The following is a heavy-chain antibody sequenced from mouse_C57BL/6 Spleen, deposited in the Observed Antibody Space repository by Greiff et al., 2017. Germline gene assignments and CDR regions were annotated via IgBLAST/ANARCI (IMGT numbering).Heavy chain of an antibody. J-gene: IGHJ2*01. D-gene: IGHD2-4*01. Sequence: EVKLVESGGDLVKPGGSLKLSCAASGFTFSSYGMSWVRQTPDKRLEWVATISSGGSYTYYPDSVKGRFTISRDNAKNTLYLQRSSLKSEDTAMYYCAGGLRRGFDYWGQGTTLTVSS. CDR2: ISSGGSYT. CDR3: AGGLRRGFDY. V-gene: IGHV5-6*01. CDR1: GFTFSSYG.